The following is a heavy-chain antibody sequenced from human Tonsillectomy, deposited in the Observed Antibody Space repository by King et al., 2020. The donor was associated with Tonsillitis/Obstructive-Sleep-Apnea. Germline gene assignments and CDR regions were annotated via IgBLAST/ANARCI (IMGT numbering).Heavy chain of an antibody. D-gene: IGHD3-16*01. Sequence: EVQLVESGGGLVQPGGSLRLSCAASGFTFSIYAMSWVRQAPGKGLEWVSAISGSGGSTYYADSVKGRFTISRDNSKNTLYLQMNSLRAEDTAVYYCAKSLPGGTLGPPKAFDIWGQGTMVTVSS. J-gene: IGHJ3*02. CDR1: GFTFSIYA. CDR3: AKSLPGGTLGPPKAFDI. CDR2: ISGSGGST. V-gene: IGHV3-23*04.